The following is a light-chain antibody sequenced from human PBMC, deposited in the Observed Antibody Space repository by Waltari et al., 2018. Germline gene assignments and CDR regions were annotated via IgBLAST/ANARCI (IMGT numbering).Light chain of an antibody. Sequence: DIVVTQSPLSLPVTPGEPASISCRSSQSLLHRNGNNYLAWYLQKPGQSPQLLIYLGSNRASGVPDRFSGSGSGTDFTLRISRVEAEDVGVYYCMQSLRSLWTFGPGTKVEIK. CDR3: MQSLRSLWT. V-gene: IGKV2-28*01. CDR2: LGS. J-gene: IGKJ1*01. CDR1: QSLLHRNGNNY.